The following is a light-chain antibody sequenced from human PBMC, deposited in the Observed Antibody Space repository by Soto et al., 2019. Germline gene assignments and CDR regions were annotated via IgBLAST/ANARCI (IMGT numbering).Light chain of an antibody. V-gene: IGKV3-20*01. CDR1: QSVSSSY. Sequence: EIVLTQSTGTLSLSPGERATLSCRASQSVSSSYLAWYQQKPGQAPRLLIYGTSSRATGIPDRFSGSGSGTDFTLTISSLQPEDFATYYCQQSYSTPWTFGQGTKVDIK. CDR3: QQSYSTPWT. CDR2: GTS. J-gene: IGKJ1*01.